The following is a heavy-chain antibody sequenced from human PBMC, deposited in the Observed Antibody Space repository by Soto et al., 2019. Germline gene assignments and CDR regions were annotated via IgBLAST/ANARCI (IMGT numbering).Heavy chain of an antibody. V-gene: IGHV4-59*12. J-gene: IGHJ4*02. CDR2: IYYSGST. D-gene: IGHD6-13*01. Sequence: SETLSLTCTVSGGSISSYYWSWIRQPPGKGLEWIGYIYYSGSTNYNPSLKSRVTISVDTSKNQFSLKLSSVTAADTAVYYCARGFGVSARTPPPKKIAAAGTHLDYWGQGTLVTVSS. CDR3: ARGFGVSARTPPPKKIAAAGTHLDY. CDR1: GGSISSYY.